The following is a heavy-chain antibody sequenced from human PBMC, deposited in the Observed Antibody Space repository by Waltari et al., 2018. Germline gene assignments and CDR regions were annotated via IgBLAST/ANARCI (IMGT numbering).Heavy chain of an antibody. V-gene: IGHV4-59*01. CDR1: GGSISSYY. CDR2: IYYSGST. D-gene: IGHD4-17*01. J-gene: IGHJ3*02. Sequence: QVQLQESGPGLVKPSETLSLTCTVSGGSISSYYWSWIRQPPGKGLEWIGYIYYSGSTNYNPSLKSRVTISVDTSKNQFSLKLSSVTAADTAVYYCARGYYGGTYDAFDIWGQGTMVTVSS. CDR3: ARGYYGGTYDAFDI.